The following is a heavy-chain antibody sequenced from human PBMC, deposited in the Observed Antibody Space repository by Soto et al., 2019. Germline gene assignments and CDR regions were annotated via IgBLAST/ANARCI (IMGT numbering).Heavy chain of an antibody. D-gene: IGHD3-10*01. CDR2: IDTSGTT. CDR3: ARGPRGYVYYHGMDV. CDR1: GGSISSYY. Sequence: LSETLSLTCTVSGGSISSYYVSWIRQSAGKGLEWIGRIDTSGTTNYNPSLKSRVTMSVDASKDHFSLNLSSVTAADTAVYYCARGPRGYVYYHGMDVWGQGTTVTVSS. V-gene: IGHV4-4*07. J-gene: IGHJ6*02.